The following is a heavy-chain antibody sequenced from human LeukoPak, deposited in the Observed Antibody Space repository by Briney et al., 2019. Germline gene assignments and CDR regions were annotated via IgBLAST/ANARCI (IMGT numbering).Heavy chain of an antibody. CDR1: GFIFGDYA. CDR3: TREYSGLFDH. J-gene: IGHJ4*02. V-gene: IGHV3-49*03. CDR2: IKSKAYGGTT. Sequence: GSLRLSCTVSGFIFGDYAMSWFRQAPGKGLEWIGFIKSKAYGGTTEYAASVKGRFTVSRDDSKSIAYLLMNSLITEDTAVYYCTREYSGLFDHWGQGTLVAVSS. D-gene: IGHD5-12*01.